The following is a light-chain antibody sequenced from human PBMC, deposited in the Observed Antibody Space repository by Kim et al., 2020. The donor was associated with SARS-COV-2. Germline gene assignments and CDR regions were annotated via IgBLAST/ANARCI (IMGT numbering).Light chain of an antibody. V-gene: IGKV3-15*01. CDR1: QSFTSN. Sequence: EIVMTQSPASLSVSPGHRATLSCRASQSFTSNLAWYQQKPGQAPRLLISGASTRATGIPARFSGSGSGTEFTLTISTLQSEDFAVYYCQQYHNWPWTFGQGTKVDIK. J-gene: IGKJ1*01. CDR2: GAS. CDR3: QQYHNWPWT.